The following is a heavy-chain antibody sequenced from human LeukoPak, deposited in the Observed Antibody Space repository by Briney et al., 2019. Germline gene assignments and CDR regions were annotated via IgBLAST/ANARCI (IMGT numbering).Heavy chain of an antibody. Sequence: SETLPLTCAVSGGSISTYYWSWIRQSPGKGLEWIGYISYNGYTNYNPSLNSRVTMSVDTSKSQFSLRLSSVTASDTAVYYCASHLDYYGSGSYEFWGQGTLVTVSS. D-gene: IGHD3-10*01. CDR3: ASHLDYYGSGSYEF. CDR1: GGSISTYY. J-gene: IGHJ4*02. CDR2: ISYNGYT. V-gene: IGHV4-59*08.